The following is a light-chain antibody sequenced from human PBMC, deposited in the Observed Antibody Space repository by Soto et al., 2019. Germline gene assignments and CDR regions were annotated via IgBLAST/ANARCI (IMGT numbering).Light chain of an antibody. CDR3: ATWDSSLSAGV. CDR1: TSNIGNNY. Sequence: QSVLTQPPSVSSASGLKVTISCSGSTSNIGNNYVSWYQQLPGTAPKLLIYDNNRRPSGIPDRFSASKSGTSATLGITGLQTGDEADYYGATWDSSLSAGVFGGGTKLTVL. J-gene: IGLJ3*02. V-gene: IGLV1-51*01. CDR2: DNN.